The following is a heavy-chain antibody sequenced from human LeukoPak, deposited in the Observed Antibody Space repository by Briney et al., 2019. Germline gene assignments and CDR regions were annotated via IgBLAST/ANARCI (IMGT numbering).Heavy chain of an antibody. CDR2: IKNDGSET. CDR1: GFNFRDHW. Sequence: GGSLRLSCAVSGFNFRDHWMDWVRQAPGKGLEWVGHIKNDGSETYYLDSLKGRFGISRDNTNNAPYLQMNSLRVEDTAVYCCVKNDGWFHLAQWGQGTLVTVSS. J-gene: IGHJ4*02. CDR3: VKNDGWFHLAQ. D-gene: IGHD6-19*01. V-gene: IGHV3-7*03.